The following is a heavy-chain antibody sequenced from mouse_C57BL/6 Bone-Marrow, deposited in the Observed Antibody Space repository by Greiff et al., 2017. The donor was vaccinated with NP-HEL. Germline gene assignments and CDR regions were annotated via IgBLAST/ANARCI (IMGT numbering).Heavy chain of an antibody. J-gene: IGHJ4*01. CDR2: ISNGGGST. D-gene: IGHD2-3*01. CDR3: ARRGYYYYAMDY. V-gene: IGHV5-12*01. CDR1: GFTFSDYY. Sequence: EVKLMESGGGLVQPGGSLKLSCAASGFTFSDYYMYWVRQTPEKRLEWVAYISNGGGSTYYPDTVKGRFTISRDNAKNTLYLQMSRLKSEDTAMYYCARRGYYYYAMDYWGQGTSVTVSS.